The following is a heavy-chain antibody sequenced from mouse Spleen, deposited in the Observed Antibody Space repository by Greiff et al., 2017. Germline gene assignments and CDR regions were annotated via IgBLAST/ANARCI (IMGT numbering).Heavy chain of an antibody. J-gene: IGHJ2*01. CDR2: ISSGGGST. V-gene: IGHV5-12-1*01. Sequence: DVKLVESGGGLVKPGGSLKLSCAASGFAFSSYDMSWVRQTPEKRLEWVAYISSGGGSTYYPDTVKGRFTISRDNAKNTLYLQMSSLKSEDTAMYYCARRRITTVFDYWGQGTTLTVSS. D-gene: IGHD1-1*01. CDR1: GFAFSSYD. CDR3: ARRRITTVFDY.